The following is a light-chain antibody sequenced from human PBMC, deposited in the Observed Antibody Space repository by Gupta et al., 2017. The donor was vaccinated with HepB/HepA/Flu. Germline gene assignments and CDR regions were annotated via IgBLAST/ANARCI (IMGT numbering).Light chain of an antibody. CDR1: QNIDNW. Sequence: DIQMTQSPSTLSVYVGYKVTITCRASQNIDNWVAWYQQKTGKGPKLLIHRAYNLQSGVPSRFSGSGSGTEFIFTISRLQPDDFATYYCQQYKDFPTFGGGTKVEI. J-gene: IGKJ4*01. V-gene: IGKV1-5*03. CDR3: QQYKDFPT. CDR2: RAY.